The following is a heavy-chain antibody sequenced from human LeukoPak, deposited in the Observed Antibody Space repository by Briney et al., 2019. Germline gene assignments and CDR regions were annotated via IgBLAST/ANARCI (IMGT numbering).Heavy chain of an antibody. D-gene: IGHD4-17*01. Sequence: PSQTLSLTCTASGGSISSGGYYWSWIRQPPGKGLEWIGYIYHSGSTYYNPSLKSRGTISVDRSKNQFSLKLSSVAAADTAVYYCARGGTVTMDYWGQGTLVTVSS. V-gene: IGHV4-30-2*01. CDR2: IYHSGST. CDR3: ARGGTVTMDY. J-gene: IGHJ4*02. CDR1: GGSISSGGYY.